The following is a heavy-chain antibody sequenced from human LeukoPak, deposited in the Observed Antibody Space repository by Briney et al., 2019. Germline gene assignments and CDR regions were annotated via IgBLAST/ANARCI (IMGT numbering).Heavy chain of an antibody. CDR3: ARVADEFGDYGFDS. CDR2: IYDSGRT. D-gene: IGHD4-17*01. Sequence: SETLSLTCTVSGGSIRSDKNYWSWIRQPPGKGLEWIGHIYDSGRTYYNPSLKSRLMLSIETPPKHFSLKLTSVTAADTAVYYCARVADEFGDYGFDSWGQGTLVTVSS. CDR1: GGSIRSDKNY. V-gene: IGHV4-30-4*01. J-gene: IGHJ4*02.